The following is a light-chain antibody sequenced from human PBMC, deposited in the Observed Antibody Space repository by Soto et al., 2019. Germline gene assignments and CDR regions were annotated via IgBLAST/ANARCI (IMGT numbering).Light chain of an antibody. CDR1: HSISSW. CDR3: QQYSLYT. Sequence: DIPMTQSPSTLSASVGDRVTITCRASHSISSWLAWYQQKPGKAPKLLIYKASSLESGVPSRFSGSGSGTEFTLTISSLQPDDFATYYCQQYSLYTFGQGTKLEIK. CDR2: KAS. V-gene: IGKV1-5*03. J-gene: IGKJ2*01.